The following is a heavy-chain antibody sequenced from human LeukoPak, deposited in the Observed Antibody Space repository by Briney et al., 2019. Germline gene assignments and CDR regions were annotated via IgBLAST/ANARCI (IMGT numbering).Heavy chain of an antibody. CDR1: GFSFNYYA. Sequence: PGGSLRLSYAASGFSFNYYAMNWVRQVPGKGLEWVSDITGPADATTYADSVKGRFTISRDNSKNTVFLQMDSLRAEDTAVYYCAKDRVSGDGYNSLDYWGQGTLVTVSS. J-gene: IGHJ4*02. V-gene: IGHV3-23*01. CDR2: ITGPADAT. CDR3: AKDRVSGDGYNSLDY. D-gene: IGHD5-24*01.